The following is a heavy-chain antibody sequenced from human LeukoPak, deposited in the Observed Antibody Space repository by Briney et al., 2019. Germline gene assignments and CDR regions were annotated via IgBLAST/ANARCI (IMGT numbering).Heavy chain of an antibody. J-gene: IGHJ6*03. CDR3: AREGTTVTTLYYYYYYMDV. Sequence: SQTLSLTCTVSGGSISSGDYYWRWIRQPPGEGLEWIVYIYYSGSTYYNPSLKSRVTISVDTSKNQFSLKLSSVTAADTAVYYCAREGTTVTTLYYYYYYMDVWGKGTTVTVSS. V-gene: IGHV4-30-4*08. CDR1: GGSISSGDYY. D-gene: IGHD4-17*01. CDR2: IYYSGST.